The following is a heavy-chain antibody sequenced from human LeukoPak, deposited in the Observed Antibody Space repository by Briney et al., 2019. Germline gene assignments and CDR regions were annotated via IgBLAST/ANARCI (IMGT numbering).Heavy chain of an antibody. CDR3: ARPPEGGAFDI. CDR1: GGSISSSSYY. Sequence: PSETLSLTCTVSGGSISSSSYYWGWIRQPPGKGLEWIGRIYYSGSTYYNPSLKSRVTISVDTSKNQFSLKLSSVTAADTAVYYCARPPEGGAFDIWGQGTMVTVSS. V-gene: IGHV4-39*01. CDR2: IYYSGST. J-gene: IGHJ3*02.